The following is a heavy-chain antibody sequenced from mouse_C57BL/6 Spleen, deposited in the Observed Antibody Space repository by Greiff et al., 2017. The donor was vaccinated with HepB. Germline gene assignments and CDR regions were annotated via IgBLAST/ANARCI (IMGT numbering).Heavy chain of an antibody. D-gene: IGHD2-1*01. CDR1: GFNIKDDY. Sequence: DVKLQESGAELVRPGASVKLSCTASGFNIKDDYMHWVKQRPEQGLEWIGWIDPENGDTEYASKFQGKATITADTSSNTAYLQLSSLTSEDTAVYYCAYGNPYFDYWGQGTTLTVSS. CDR2: IDPENGDT. J-gene: IGHJ2*01. V-gene: IGHV14-4*01. CDR3: AYGNPYFDY.